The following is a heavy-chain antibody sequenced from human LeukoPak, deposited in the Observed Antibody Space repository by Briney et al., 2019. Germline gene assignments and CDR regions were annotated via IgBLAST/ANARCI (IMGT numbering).Heavy chain of an antibody. CDR2: IYHSGST. Sequence: SETLSLTCAVSGGSISSSNWWSWVRQPPGKGLEWIGEIYHSGSTNYNPSLKSRVTISVDKSRNQFSLKLSSVTAADTAVYYCARSPVGFPVTTLHDAFDIWGQGTMVTVSS. D-gene: IGHD4-17*01. J-gene: IGHJ3*02. V-gene: IGHV4-4*02. CDR1: GGSISSSNW. CDR3: ARSPVGFPVTTLHDAFDI.